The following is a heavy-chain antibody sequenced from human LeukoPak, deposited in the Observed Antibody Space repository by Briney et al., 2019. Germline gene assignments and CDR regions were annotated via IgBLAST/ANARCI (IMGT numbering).Heavy chain of an antibody. CDR2: ISWDGGST. CDR3: VKSGSYSSPYYFDY. D-gene: IGHD3-10*01. J-gene: IGHJ4*02. V-gene: IGHV3-43*01. Sequence: PGGSLRLSCAASGFTFDDYTMHWVRQAPGKGLEWVSLISWDGGSTYYADSVKGRFTISRDNANNSLYLQMNSLRPEDMALYYCVKSGSYSSPYYFDYWGQGTLVTVSS. CDR1: GFTFDDYT.